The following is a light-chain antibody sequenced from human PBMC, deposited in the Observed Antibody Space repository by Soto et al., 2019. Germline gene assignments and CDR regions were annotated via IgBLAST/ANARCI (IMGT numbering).Light chain of an antibody. CDR1: SGSIASNS. V-gene: IGLV6-57*03. Sequence: NFMLPQPHSVSESPGKTVTISCTRSSGSIASNSVQWYQQRPGSAPTTVIYEDNQRPSGVPDRFSGSIDSSSNSASLTISGLKTEDEADYYCQSYDSSTHWVFGVGTQLTVL. CDR2: EDN. CDR3: QSYDSSTHWV. J-gene: IGLJ3*02.